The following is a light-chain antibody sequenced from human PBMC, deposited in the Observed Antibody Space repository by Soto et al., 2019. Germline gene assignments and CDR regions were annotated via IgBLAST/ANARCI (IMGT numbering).Light chain of an antibody. CDR3: QQYNNWPAA. J-gene: IGKJ1*01. V-gene: IGKV3-20*01. CDR2: GVS. CDR1: PSVSSSS. Sequence: EIGLTQSPGTLSLSPGESATLSCRASPSVSSSSLAWSQQKPGQAPRLLFFGVSNRAAGVPDRSGGSGSGAKCTRTINSLEPEDFAVYYCQQYNNWPAAFGQGSKVDIK.